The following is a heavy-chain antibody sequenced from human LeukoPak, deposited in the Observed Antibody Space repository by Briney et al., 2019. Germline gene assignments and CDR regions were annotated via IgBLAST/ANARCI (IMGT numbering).Heavy chain of an antibody. Sequence: ASVKVSCKASGYTFTSYDINWVRQATGQGLEWMGWMNPNSGNTGYAQKFQGRVTMTRNTSISTAYMEPSSLRSEDTAVYYCARALYKKGSWVPPFGYWGQGTLVTVSS. V-gene: IGHV1-8*01. CDR1: GYTFTSYD. J-gene: IGHJ4*02. D-gene: IGHD3-10*01. CDR3: ARALYKKGSWVPPFGY. CDR2: MNPNSGNT.